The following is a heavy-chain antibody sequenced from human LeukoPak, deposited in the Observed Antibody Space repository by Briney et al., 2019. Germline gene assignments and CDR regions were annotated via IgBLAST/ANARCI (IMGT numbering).Heavy chain of an antibody. Sequence: GGSLRLSCAASGFTLSNYEMNWARQAPGKGLEWLSYISSSGTTRYYADTVKGRFTISRDNAKNSLYLQMNSLRAEDTALYYCARGRYNWNDPTFMDVWGQGTTVSVSS. J-gene: IGHJ6*02. CDR3: ARGRYNWNDPTFMDV. CDR2: ISSSGTTR. CDR1: GFTLSNYE. V-gene: IGHV3-48*03. D-gene: IGHD1-1*01.